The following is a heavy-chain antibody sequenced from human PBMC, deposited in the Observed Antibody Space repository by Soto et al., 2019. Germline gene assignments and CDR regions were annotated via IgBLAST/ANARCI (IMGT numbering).Heavy chain of an antibody. V-gene: IGHV3-48*03. CDR2: ISSSGSDT. D-gene: IGHD1-26*01. CDR3: ASLSGSYGFDP. J-gene: IGHJ5*02. CDR1: GFSFSSYE. Sequence: EAQLVESGGDLVQPGGSLRLSCAGSGFSFSSYEMNWVRQAPGKGLDWVSNISSSGSDTYYADSVKARFTISRDNAQNSLYLQLTRLRAEDTAIYYCASLSGSYGFDPWGQGTLVTVSS.